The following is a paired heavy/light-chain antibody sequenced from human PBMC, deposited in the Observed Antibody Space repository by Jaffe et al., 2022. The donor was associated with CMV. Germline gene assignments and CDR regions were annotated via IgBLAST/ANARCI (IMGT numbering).Heavy chain of an antibody. D-gene: IGHD3-22*01. CDR2: INAGNGNT. J-gene: IGHJ4*02. Sequence: QVQLVQSGAEVKKPGASVKVSCKASGYTFTSYAMHWVRQAPGQRLEWMGWINAGNGNTKYSQKFQGRVTITRDTSASTAYMELSSLRSEDTAVYYCARGAFLYDSSGYYYFDYWGQGTLVTVSS. V-gene: IGHV1-3*01. CDR1: GYTFTSYA. CDR3: ARGAFLYDSSGYYYFDY.
Light chain of an antibody. CDR1: QSVSSSY. CDR3: QQYGSSPGWT. CDR2: GAS. V-gene: IGKV3-20*01. J-gene: IGKJ1*01. Sequence: EIVLTQSPGTLSLSPGERATLSCRASQSVSSSYLAWYQQKPGQAPRLLIYGASSRATGIPDRFSGSGSGTDFTLTISRLEPEDFAVYYCQQYGSSPGWTFGQGTKVEIK.